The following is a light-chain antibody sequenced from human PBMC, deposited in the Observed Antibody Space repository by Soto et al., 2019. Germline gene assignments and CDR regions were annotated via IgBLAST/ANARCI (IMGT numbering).Light chain of an antibody. Sequence: DIPMTQSPSSLSASIGDEVTVTCRASQAIGPYLAWYQKKPGKGPKLLIYAASTLQSGVPSRFSGSRSGTDFTLTISSLQPEDVATYYCQKYDSAPLTFGPGTTVDI. CDR1: QAIGPY. CDR3: QKYDSAPLT. V-gene: IGKV1-27*01. J-gene: IGKJ3*01. CDR2: AAS.